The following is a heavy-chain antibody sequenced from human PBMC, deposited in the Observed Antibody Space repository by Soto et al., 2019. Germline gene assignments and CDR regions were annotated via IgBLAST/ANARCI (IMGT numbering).Heavy chain of an antibody. V-gene: IGHV3-48*02. CDR3: ARAVWLVPPHYGMDV. CDR1: GFTFSSYS. J-gene: IGHJ6*02. Sequence: EVQLVESGGKLVQPGGSLRLSCAASGFTFSSYSMNWVRQAPGKGLEWISYISSSGTTIYYADSVEGRFTMSRDNAKNSLYLQMNSLRHEDTAVYYCARAVWLVPPHYGMDVWGQGTTVTVSS. D-gene: IGHD2-2*01. CDR2: ISSSGTTI.